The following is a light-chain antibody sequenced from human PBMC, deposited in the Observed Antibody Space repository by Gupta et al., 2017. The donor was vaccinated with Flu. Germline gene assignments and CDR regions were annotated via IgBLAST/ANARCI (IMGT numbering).Light chain of an antibody. Sequence: EIVLTQSPATLSLSPGERATLSCRASQSVSSYLAWYQQKPGQAPRLLIYDASNRATGIPARFSGSGVGKDLTLTISSRELEDFAGYYCQQLSNWPPYSFGQGTKLEIK. J-gene: IGKJ2*03. V-gene: IGKV3-11*01. CDR3: QQLSNWPPYS. CDR1: QSVSSY. CDR2: DAS.